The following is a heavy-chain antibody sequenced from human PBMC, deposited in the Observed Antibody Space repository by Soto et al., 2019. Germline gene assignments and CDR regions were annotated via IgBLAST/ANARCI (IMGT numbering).Heavy chain of an antibody. CDR1: GYSINSYD. CDR3: ARGLVDSGGNCFDS. J-gene: IGHJ4*02. CDR2: MNPKSGNT. D-gene: IGHD4-17*01. V-gene: IGHV1-8*01. Sequence: ASVKVSCKASGYSINSYDMNWARQATGQGLEWMGWMNPKSGNTGFAEKFRGRVKMTWNTSTGTVYPEISSLRPEDTAVYYCARGLVDSGGNCFDSWGQGTQVTVSS.